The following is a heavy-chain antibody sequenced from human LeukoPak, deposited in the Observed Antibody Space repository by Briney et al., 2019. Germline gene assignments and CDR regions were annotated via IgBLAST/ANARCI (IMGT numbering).Heavy chain of an antibody. J-gene: IGHJ4*02. CDR1: GFTFSSYN. Sequence: AGGSLRLSCAASGFTFSSYNMNWVRQAPGKGLEWVSSITSSSSYIYYADSVKGRFTISRDNAKNSLYLQMNSLRAEDTAVYYCARVLHKRNYDSSAYYIYWGQGTLITVSS. CDR3: ARVLHKRNYDSSAYYIY. V-gene: IGHV3-21*01. CDR2: ITSSSSYI. D-gene: IGHD3-22*01.